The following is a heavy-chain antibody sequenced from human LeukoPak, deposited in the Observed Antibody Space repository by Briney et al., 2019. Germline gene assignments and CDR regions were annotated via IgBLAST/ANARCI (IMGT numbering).Heavy chain of an antibody. Sequence: ASVKVSCKASGDTLTRFYLHWVRRAPGQGLEWMGIISPSGGSASYAQKFQGRVTMTRDTSTTTVYMELSSLTSEGTAMYYCARGAADDAFDIWGQGTMVTVSS. D-gene: IGHD3-16*01. CDR3: ARGAADDAFDI. CDR2: ISPSGGSA. J-gene: IGHJ3*02. CDR1: GDTLTRFY. V-gene: IGHV1-46*01.